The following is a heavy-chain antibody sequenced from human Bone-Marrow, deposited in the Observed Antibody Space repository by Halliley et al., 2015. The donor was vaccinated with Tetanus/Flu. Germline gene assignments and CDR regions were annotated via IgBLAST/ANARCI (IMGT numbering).Heavy chain of an antibody. V-gene: IGHV4-59*08. D-gene: IGHD3-3*01. CDR2: YRGST. CDR3: ARHPSPTTISGVVTNPKFDF. J-gene: IGHJ4*02. Sequence: YRGSTNYNPPFTSRVTISRDKSKDQFMLRLTSVAAADTAVYYCARHPSPTTISGVVTNPKFDFWGPGMLVTVSS.